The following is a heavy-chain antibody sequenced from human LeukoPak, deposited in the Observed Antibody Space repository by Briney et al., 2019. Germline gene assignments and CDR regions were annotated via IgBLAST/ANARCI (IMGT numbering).Heavy chain of an antibody. J-gene: IGHJ4*02. CDR3: VRSAFHAGSGNYYDY. Sequence: GSLRLSCAASGFTFSNYWIHWVRQAPGKGLVWVPRTDNAGSITTYADSVKGRFTISRDNAENTLYLQMNSLRVEDTAVYYCVRSAFHAGSGNYYDYWGQGTLVTVSS. CDR2: TDNAGSIT. V-gene: IGHV3-74*03. D-gene: IGHD3-22*01. CDR1: GFTFSNYW.